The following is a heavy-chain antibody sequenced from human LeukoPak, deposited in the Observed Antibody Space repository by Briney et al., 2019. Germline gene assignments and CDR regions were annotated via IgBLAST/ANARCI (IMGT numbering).Heavy chain of an antibody. D-gene: IGHD2/OR15-2a*01. CDR3: TSSSPPTLWGYYYYGMDV. J-gene: IGHJ6*02. Sequence: GGSLRLSCTASGFTFGDYAMSWFRQAPGKGLEWVGFIRSKAYGGTTEYAASVKGRFTISRDDSKSIAYLQMNSLKTEDTAVYYCTSSSPPTLWGYYYYGMDVWGQGTTVTVSS. V-gene: IGHV3-49*03. CDR1: GFTFGDYA. CDR2: IRSKAYGGTT.